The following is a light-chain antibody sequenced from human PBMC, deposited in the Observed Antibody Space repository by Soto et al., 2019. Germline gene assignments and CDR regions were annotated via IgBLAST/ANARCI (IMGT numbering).Light chain of an antibody. CDR3: QQYKSFRT. J-gene: IGKJ1*01. V-gene: IGKV1-5*01. CDR1: QSISSW. CDR2: HAS. Sequence: IQRPQSPSSLSASVGDRVTLTCRASQSISSWLAWYQHKPGKAPKLLIYHASNLESGVPSRFSGSGSETEFTLTISGLQPDEFATYYCQQYKSFRTFGQGTKVDIK.